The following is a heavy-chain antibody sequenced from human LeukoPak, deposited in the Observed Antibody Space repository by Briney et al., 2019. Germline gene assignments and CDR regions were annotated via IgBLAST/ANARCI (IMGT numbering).Heavy chain of an antibody. CDR3: ARSSMFRGVTVDY. Sequence: SETLCLTCTVSGGSINSSSYYWGWIRQPPGEALEWIGSIYHGGYTYYNPSLKSRVTISVDTSKSQFSLKLSSMTAADTAVYYCARSSMFRGVTVDYWGQGTLVTVSS. D-gene: IGHD3-10*01. J-gene: IGHJ4*02. V-gene: IGHV4-39*01. CDR1: GGSINSSSYY. CDR2: IYHGGYT.